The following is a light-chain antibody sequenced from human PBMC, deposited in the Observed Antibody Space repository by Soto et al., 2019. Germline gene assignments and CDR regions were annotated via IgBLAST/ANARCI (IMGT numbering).Light chain of an antibody. CDR2: DAS. V-gene: IGKV1D-13*01. CDR1: QGISSA. CDR3: QQFNNYLFT. Sequence: AIQLTQSPSSLSASVGDRVTITCRASQGISSALAWYQQKPGKAPKLLIYDASSLESGVPSRFSGSGSGTDFTLTISSLQPEDFSTYSCQQFNNYLFTFGPGTKVDIK. J-gene: IGKJ3*01.